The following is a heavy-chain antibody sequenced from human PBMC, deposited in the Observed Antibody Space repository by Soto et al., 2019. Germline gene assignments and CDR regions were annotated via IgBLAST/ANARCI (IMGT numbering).Heavy chain of an antibody. V-gene: IGHV3-21*01. CDR1: GFTFSSYS. CDR3: ARGLSYYYGSGSRPDAFDI. D-gene: IGHD3-10*01. Sequence: EVQLVESGGGLVQPGGSLRLSCAASGFTFSSYSMNWVRQAPGKGLEWVSSISSSSSYIYYADSVKGRFTISRDNAKNSLYLQMNSLRAEDTAVYYCARGLSYYYGSGSRPDAFDIWGQGTMVTVSS. CDR2: ISSSSSYI. J-gene: IGHJ3*02.